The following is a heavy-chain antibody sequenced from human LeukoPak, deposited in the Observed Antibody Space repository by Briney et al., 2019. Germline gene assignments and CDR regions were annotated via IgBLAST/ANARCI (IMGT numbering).Heavy chain of an antibody. CDR1: GGSISSGSYY. J-gene: IGHJ3*02. V-gene: IGHV4-61*02. Sequence: SETLSLTCTVSGGSISSGSYYWSWNRQPAGKGLEWIGRIYTSGSTNYNPSLKSRVTISVDTSKNQFSLKLSSVTAADTAVYYCARVTTMIVEDAFDIWGQGTMVTVSS. CDR2: IYTSGST. D-gene: IGHD3-22*01. CDR3: ARVTTMIVEDAFDI.